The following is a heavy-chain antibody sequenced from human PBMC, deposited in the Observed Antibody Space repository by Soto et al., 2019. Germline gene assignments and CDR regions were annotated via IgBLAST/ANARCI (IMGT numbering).Heavy chain of an antibody. CDR2: IDPSDSQT. Sequence: PGESPMIPCQGSGYSFAGYWITRVRETPGKGLEGIGRIDPSDSQTYYSPSFRGHVTISVTKSITTVFLQGRSLRASDTAMYYCARQVYDSDTGSKVQYYSDSLGQGTPVTV. J-gene: IGHJ4*02. CDR1: GYSFAGYW. D-gene: IGHD3-22*01. CDR3: ARQVYDSDTGSKVQYYSDS. V-gene: IGHV5-10-1*01.